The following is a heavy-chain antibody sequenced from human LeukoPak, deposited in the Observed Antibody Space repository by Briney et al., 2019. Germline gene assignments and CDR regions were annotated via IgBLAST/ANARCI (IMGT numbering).Heavy chain of an antibody. CDR2: ISSSSSYI. Sequence: PGGSLRLSCVASGFTFSSYSMNWVRQAPGKGLEWVSSISSSSSYIYYADSVKGRFTISRDNAKNSLYLQMNSLRAEDTAVYYCARDIVVVVALMDVWGKGTTVTVSS. CDR3: ARDIVVVVALMDV. D-gene: IGHD2-15*01. CDR1: GFTFSSYS. V-gene: IGHV3-21*01. J-gene: IGHJ6*03.